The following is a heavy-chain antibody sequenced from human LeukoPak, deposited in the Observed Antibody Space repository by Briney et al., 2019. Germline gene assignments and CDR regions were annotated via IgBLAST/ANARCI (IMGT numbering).Heavy chain of an antibody. V-gene: IGHV4-61*01. Sequence: SETLSLTCTVSGGSVSSGSYYWSWIRQPPGKGLEWIGYIYYSGSTNYNPSLKSRVTISIDTSKNQFSLKLSSVTAADTAVYYCARDRVRGSSNPYFDYWGQGTLVTVSS. J-gene: IGHJ4*02. D-gene: IGHD1-26*01. CDR2: IYYSGST. CDR1: GGSVSSGSYY. CDR3: ARDRVRGSSNPYFDY.